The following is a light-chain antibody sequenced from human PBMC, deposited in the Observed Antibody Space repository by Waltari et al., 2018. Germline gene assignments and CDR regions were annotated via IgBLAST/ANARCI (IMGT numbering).Light chain of an antibody. CDR3: MQAIQTPPT. CDR1: QSLLYTNGYNY. CDR2: LGS. Sequence: DIVLTQYPLSLPVPPGEPASISCRSRQSLLYTNGYNYLDWYLQKPGQSPQLLIYLGSNRASGVPDRFSGSGSGTDFTLKISRVEAEDVGVYYCMQAIQTPPTFGQGTKVEIK. V-gene: IGKV2-28*01. J-gene: IGKJ1*01.